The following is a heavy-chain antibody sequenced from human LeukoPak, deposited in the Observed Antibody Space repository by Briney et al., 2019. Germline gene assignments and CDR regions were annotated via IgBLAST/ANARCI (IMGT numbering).Heavy chain of an antibody. D-gene: IGHD1-26*01. Sequence: SVKVSCKASGGTFSSYAISWVRQAPGQGLEWMGGIIPIFGTANYAQKFQGRVTITTDESTSTAYMELSSLRSEDTAVYYCARVAIRYSGSYSALDYWGQGTLVTVSS. J-gene: IGHJ4*02. CDR3: ARVAIRYSGSYSALDY. V-gene: IGHV1-69*05. CDR2: IIPIFGTA. CDR1: GGTFSSYA.